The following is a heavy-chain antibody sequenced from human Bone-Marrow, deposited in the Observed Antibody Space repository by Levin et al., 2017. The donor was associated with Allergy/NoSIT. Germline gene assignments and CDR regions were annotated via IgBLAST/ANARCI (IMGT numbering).Heavy chain of an antibody. D-gene: IGHD3-10*01. Sequence: SGPTLVKPTQTLTLTCTFSGFSLSSNGVGVGWIRQAPGKALEWLALIYWDDDKRYSPSLKSRLNITKDTSKNQVVLTMTNIAPLDTGTYYCAHHKFWFGEFPFDFWGRGSLVTVSS. CDR2: IYWDDDK. CDR3: AHHKFWFGEFPFDF. V-gene: IGHV2-5*02. CDR1: GFSLSSNGVG. J-gene: IGHJ4*02.